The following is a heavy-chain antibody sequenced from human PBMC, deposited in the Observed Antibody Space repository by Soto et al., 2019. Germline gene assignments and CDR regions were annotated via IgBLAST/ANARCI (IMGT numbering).Heavy chain of an antibody. CDR1: GDSMSNHY. Sequence: SETLSLTCTVSGDSMSNHYWSWIRQPPGKGLEWIGYIYYSGSTNYNPSLKSRVTISVDTSKNQFSLKLNSVTAADTAVYYCAKGNGWYYYWGQGTLVTVSS. J-gene: IGHJ4*02. V-gene: IGHV4-59*11. CDR3: AKGNGWYYY. D-gene: IGHD6-19*01. CDR2: IYYSGST.